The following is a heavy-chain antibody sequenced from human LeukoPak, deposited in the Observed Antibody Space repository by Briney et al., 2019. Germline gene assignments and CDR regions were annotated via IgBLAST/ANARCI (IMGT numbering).Heavy chain of an antibody. Sequence: PGGSLRLSCAASGFTFSSYEMNWVRQAPGKGLEWVSYISSSGSTIYYADSVEGRFTISRDNAKNSLYLQMNSLRAEDTAVYYCARVAPYYDSSGYYFSHFDYWGQGTLVTVSS. J-gene: IGHJ4*02. D-gene: IGHD3-22*01. V-gene: IGHV3-48*03. CDR2: ISSSGSTI. CDR1: GFTFSSYE. CDR3: ARVAPYYDSSGYYFSHFDY.